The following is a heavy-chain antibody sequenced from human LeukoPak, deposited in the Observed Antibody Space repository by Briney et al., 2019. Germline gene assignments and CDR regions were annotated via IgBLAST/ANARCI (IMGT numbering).Heavy chain of an antibody. CDR2: VWYDGSNK. Sequence: PGKSLRLSCAASGFTFSSYGMNWVRQAPGKGLEWVGVVWYDGSNKYYGDSVKGRFTISRDNSKNMLYLEMNSLRAEDTAVYYCARDYGGNSYYFDYWGQGTLVTASS. CDR3: ARDYGGNSYYFDY. CDR1: GFTFSSYG. D-gene: IGHD4-23*01. J-gene: IGHJ4*02. V-gene: IGHV3-33*01.